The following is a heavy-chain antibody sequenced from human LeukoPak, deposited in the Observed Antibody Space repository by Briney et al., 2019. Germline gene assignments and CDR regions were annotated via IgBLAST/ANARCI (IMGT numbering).Heavy chain of an antibody. J-gene: IGHJ4*02. D-gene: IGHD3-16*01. Sequence: LSGGSLRLSCAASGFTFSSYSMNWVRQAPGKGLEWVSYISSSSSTIYYADSVKGRFTISRDNAKNSLYLQVNSLRAEDTAIYYCARSGGTLWAYHGFDYWGQGTLVTVSS. V-gene: IGHV3-48*04. CDR2: ISSSSSTI. CDR1: GFTFSSYS. CDR3: ARSGGTLWAYHGFDY.